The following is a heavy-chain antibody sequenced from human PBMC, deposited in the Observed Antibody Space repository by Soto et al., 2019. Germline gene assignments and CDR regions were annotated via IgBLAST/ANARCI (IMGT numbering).Heavy chain of an antibody. CDR3: ARDARTYFYDSSGNFDS. J-gene: IGHJ4*02. CDR2: ISAYNGNT. V-gene: IGHV1-18*01. Sequence: ASVKVSCKASGYTFTSYGISWVREAPGQGREWMGWISAYNGNTNYAQKLQGRVTMTTDTSTSTAYMQLRSLRSDDTAVYYCARDARTYFYDSSGNFDSWGQGTLVTVSS. CDR1: GYTFTSYG. D-gene: IGHD3-22*01.